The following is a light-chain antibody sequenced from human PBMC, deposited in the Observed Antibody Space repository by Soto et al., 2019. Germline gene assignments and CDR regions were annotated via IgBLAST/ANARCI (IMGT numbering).Light chain of an antibody. CDR3: QQYNNWPPWT. CDR1: QSVYTY. V-gene: IGKV3-11*01. CDR2: GAS. J-gene: IGKJ1*01. Sequence: EVVLTQSPATVSLSPWERATLSCRASQSVYTYLAWYQQKPGQAPRLLIYGASTRAAGIPDRFSGSGSGTDFTLTISRLEPEDFAVYYCQQYNNWPPWTFGQGTKVDI.